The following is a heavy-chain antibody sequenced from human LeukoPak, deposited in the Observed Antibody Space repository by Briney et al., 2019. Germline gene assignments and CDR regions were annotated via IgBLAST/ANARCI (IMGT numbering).Heavy chain of an antibody. CDR2: INAGNGNT. J-gene: IGHJ4*02. V-gene: IGHV1-3*03. CDR3: ARGWYNWNYGYFDY. CDR1: GYTFTSYA. Sequence: ASVKVSCKASGYTFTSYAMHWVRQAPGQRLEWMGWINAGNGNTKYSQELQGRVTITRDTSASTAYMELSSLRSEDMAVYYCARGWYNWNYGYFDYWGQGTLVTVSS. D-gene: IGHD1-7*01.